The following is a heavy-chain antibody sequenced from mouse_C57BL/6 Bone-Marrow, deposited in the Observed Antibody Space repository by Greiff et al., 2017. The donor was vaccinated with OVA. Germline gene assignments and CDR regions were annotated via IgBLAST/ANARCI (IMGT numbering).Heavy chain of an antibody. D-gene: IGHD1-1*02. J-gene: IGHJ3*01. CDR2: IDPSDSYT. CDR3: ASGSAWFAY. CDR1: GYTFTSYW. Sequence: VQLQQPGAELVRPGTSVKLSCKASGYTFTSYWMHWVKQRPGQGLEWIGVIDPSDSYTNYNQKFKGKATLTVDTSSSTAYMQLSSLTSEDSAVYYCASGSAWFAYWGQWTLVTVSA. V-gene: IGHV1-59*01.